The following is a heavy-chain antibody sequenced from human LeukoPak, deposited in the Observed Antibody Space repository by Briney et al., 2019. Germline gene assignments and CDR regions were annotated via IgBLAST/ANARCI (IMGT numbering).Heavy chain of an antibody. CDR3: AKIAAAGIQYFQH. J-gene: IGHJ1*01. D-gene: IGHD6-13*01. Sequence: GGSLRLSCAASGFTFDDYAMHWVRQAPGKGLEWVSGISWNSGSIGYADSVKGRFTISRDNAKNSLYLQMNSLRAEDTALYYCAKIAAAGIQYFQHWGQGTLVTVSS. CDR1: GFTFDDYA. V-gene: IGHV3-9*01. CDR2: ISWNSGSI.